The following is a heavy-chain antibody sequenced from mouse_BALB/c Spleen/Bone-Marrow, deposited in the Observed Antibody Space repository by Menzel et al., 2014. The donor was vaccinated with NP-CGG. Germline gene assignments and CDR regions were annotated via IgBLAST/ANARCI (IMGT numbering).Heavy chain of an antibody. CDR1: GYTFSSYG. J-gene: IGHJ2*01. CDR3: ARRGYDGYH. D-gene: IGHD2-3*01. V-gene: IGHV1-9*01. Sequence: VQGVESGAELMKPGASVKISCKATGYTFSSYGIEWVKQRPGHGLEWIGEILPGSGSTNYNEKFKGKATFTADTSSNTAYMQLSSLTSEDSAVYYCARRGYDGYHWGQGTTLTVSS. CDR2: ILPGSGST.